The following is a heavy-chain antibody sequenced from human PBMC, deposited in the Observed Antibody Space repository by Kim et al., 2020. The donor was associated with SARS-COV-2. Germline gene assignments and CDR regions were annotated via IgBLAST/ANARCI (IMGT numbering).Heavy chain of an antibody. D-gene: IGHD3-22*01. V-gene: IGHV1-24*01. Sequence: ASVKVSCKVSGYTLTELSMHWVRQAPGKGLEWMGGFDPEDGETIYAQKFQGRVTMTEDTSTDTAYMELSSLRSEDTAVYYCATDRRPYDSSGYYPPAGAFVIWGQGTMVTVSS. J-gene: IGHJ3*02. CDR3: ATDRRPYDSSGYYPPAGAFVI. CDR2: FDPEDGET. CDR1: GYTLTELS.